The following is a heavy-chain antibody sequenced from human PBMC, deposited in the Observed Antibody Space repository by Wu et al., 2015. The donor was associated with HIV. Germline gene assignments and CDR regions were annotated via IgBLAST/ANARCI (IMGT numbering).Heavy chain of an antibody. D-gene: IGHD3-3*01. CDR1: GYTFTGYY. Sequence: QVQLVQSGTEMKKSGASMKVSCKTSGYTFTGYYIHWVRQAPGQGLEWMGWINPDSGDTKFAQTFKDRVTMTRDTSTTTVNLVLASLRYNDTATYYCARDWQYQVTFGDFYMDIWGNGT. CDR2: INPDSGDT. CDR3: ARDWQYQVTFGDFYMDI. V-gene: IGHV1-2*02. J-gene: IGHJ6*03.